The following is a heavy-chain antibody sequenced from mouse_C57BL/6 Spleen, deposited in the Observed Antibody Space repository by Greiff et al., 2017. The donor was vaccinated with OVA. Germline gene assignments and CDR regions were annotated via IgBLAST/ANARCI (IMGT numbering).Heavy chain of an antibody. V-gene: IGHV5-16*01. Sequence: DVQLVESEGGLVQPGSSMKLSCTASGFTFSDYYMAWVRQVPEKGLEWVANINYDGSSTYYLDSLKSRFIISRDNAKNILYLQMSSLKSEDTATYYCAREGLHYYGSSSRYFDVWGTGTTVTVSS. CDR3: AREGLHYYGSSSRYFDV. D-gene: IGHD1-1*01. CDR2: INYDGSST. CDR1: GFTFSDYY. J-gene: IGHJ1*03.